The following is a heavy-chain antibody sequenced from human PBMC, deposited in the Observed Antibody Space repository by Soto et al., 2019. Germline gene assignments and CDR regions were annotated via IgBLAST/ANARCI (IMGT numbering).Heavy chain of an antibody. CDR3: ARDYYGSFLYYYYGMDV. CDR1: GFTFSSYA. V-gene: IGHV3-30-3*01. D-gene: IGHD3-10*01. J-gene: IGHJ6*02. CDR2: ISYDGSNK. Sequence: LRLSCAASGFTFSSYAMHWVRQAPGKGLEWVAVISYDGSNKYYADSVKGRFTISRDNSKNTLYLQMNSLRAEDTAVYYCARDYYGSFLYYYYGMDVWGQGTTVTVSS.